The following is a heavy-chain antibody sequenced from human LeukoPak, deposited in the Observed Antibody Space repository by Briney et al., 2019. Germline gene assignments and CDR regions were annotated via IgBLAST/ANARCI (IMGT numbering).Heavy chain of an antibody. CDR2: FDPEDGET. CDR1: GYTLTELS. CDR3: ARGPTPDY. Sequence: ASVKVSCKVSGYTLTELSMHWVRQAPGKGLEWMGGFDPEDGETIYAQKFQGRVTITRNTSISTAYMELSSLRSEDTAVYYCARGPTPDYWGQGTLVTVSS. J-gene: IGHJ4*02. V-gene: IGHV1-24*01.